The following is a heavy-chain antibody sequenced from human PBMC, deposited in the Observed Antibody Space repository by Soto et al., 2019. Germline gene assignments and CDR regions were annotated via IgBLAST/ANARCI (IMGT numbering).Heavy chain of an antibody. CDR3: ARNESDKGWFDL. CDR1: GAYIRGYY. J-gene: IGHJ5*02. Sequence: SETLSLTCTVSGAYIRGYYWTWIRQHPGKGLEWIGNIYYIGSTDYNPSLKSRVTISVDTSKNQFSLTLRSVTAADTAVYYCARNESDKGWFDLWGQGILVTVSS. CDR2: IYYIGST. V-gene: IGHV4-31*03. D-gene: IGHD2-21*02.